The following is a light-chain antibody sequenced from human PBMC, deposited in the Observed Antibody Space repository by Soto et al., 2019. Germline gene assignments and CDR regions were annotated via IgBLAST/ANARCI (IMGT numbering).Light chain of an antibody. J-gene: IGKJ2*03. V-gene: IGKV1-39*01. CDR2: AAS. CDR3: QHTYSTPYS. CDR1: QSISNY. Sequence: DIQMTQSPSSLSASVRDRVTITCRASQSISNYLNWYQQKPGKAPTLLIYAASSLQSGVPSRFSGSGSGTDFTLTISSLQPGDFATYYCQHTYSTPYSFGRGTKVEIK.